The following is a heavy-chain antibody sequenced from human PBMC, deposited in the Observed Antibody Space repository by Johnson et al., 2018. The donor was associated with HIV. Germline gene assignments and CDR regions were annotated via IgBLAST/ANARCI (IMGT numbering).Heavy chain of an antibody. Sequence: VQLVESGGGLVQPGGSLRLSCVGSGFSFSDHFMDWVRQAPGKGLEWVGRIRNKPSSYSTEYAASVKGRFTVSRDDTKNSVYLQRSSLRAEDTAVYYCARDASLRFLEWFDAFDIWGQGTMVTVSS. V-gene: IGHV3-72*01. CDR3: ARDASLRFLEWFDAFDI. D-gene: IGHD3-3*01. J-gene: IGHJ3*02. CDR2: IRNKPSSYST. CDR1: GFSFSDHF.